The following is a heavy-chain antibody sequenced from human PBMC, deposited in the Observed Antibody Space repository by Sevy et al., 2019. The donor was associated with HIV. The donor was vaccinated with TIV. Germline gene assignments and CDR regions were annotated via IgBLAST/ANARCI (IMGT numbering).Heavy chain of an antibody. CDR1: GGSISSSSYY. V-gene: IGHV4-39*01. CDR2: IYYTGSS. J-gene: IGHJ4*02. CDR3: ARQEVGAWGLFDY. Sequence: SETLSLTCTVSGGSISSSSYYWGWIRQPPGKGLEWIGSIYYTGSSYYNPSLKSRVTISLDTSKTQFSLKLRSVTAADTAVYYCARQEVGAWGLFDYWGQGTLVTVSS. D-gene: IGHD1-26*01.